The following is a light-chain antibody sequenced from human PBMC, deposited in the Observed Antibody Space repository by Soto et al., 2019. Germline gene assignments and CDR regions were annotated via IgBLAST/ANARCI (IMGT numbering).Light chain of an antibody. V-gene: IGLV1-40*01. CDR1: SSNIGAGYD. J-gene: IGLJ2*01. Sequence: QSVLTQPPSVSGAPGQRVTISCTESSSNIGAGYDVQWYQQLPGTAPKLLIYGNNNRPSGVPGRFSGSKSGTSASLAITGLQAEYEADYYCQSYDSSLRAVVFGGGTKLTVL. CDR2: GNN. CDR3: QSYDSSLRAVV.